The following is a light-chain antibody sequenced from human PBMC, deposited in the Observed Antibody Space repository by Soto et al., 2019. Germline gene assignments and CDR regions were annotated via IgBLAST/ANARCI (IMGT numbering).Light chain of an antibody. V-gene: IGKV1-39*01. CDR2: GAS. CDR3: QQSDSTPPT. J-gene: IGKJ5*01. Sequence: DIQMTQSPASLPASVGDRVTLTCRASQSIGSYLNWYQHKPGKAPKLLIYGASNLQSGVPSRFSGSGSGTDFTLTISSLQPEDFATYYCQQSDSTPPTFGQGTRLEIK. CDR1: QSIGSY.